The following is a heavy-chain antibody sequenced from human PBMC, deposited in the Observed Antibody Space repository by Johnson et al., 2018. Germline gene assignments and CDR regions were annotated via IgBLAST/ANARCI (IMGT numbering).Heavy chain of an antibody. V-gene: IGHV3-11*04. CDR2: ISSSGTRI. J-gene: IGHJ6*03. CDR3: ARDAYCVANCYWYMDV. Sequence: QVQLVESGGGLVKPGGSLRLSCTASGFSVSDYYMSWIRQAPGKGLEWVSYISSSGTRIYYADSVKGRFTISRDNAKNSLYLQMTSRRAEDTAVYYCARDAYCVANCYWYMDVWGKGTTVTVSS. D-gene: IGHD2-21*01. CDR1: GFSVSDYY.